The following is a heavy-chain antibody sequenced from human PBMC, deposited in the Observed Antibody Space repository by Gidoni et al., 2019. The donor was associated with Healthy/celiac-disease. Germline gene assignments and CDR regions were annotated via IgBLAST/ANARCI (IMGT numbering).Heavy chain of an antibody. V-gene: IGHV3-33*01. Sequence: QVLPVESGGGVVEPGRSLRLSCAASGFSFSSYGMHWVRQAPAKGLEWVAVIWYDGSNKYYADSVKGRFTISRDNSKNTLYLQMNSLRAEDTAVYYCARDQDPAIVLVPAAPTLYGMDVWGQGTTVTVSS. D-gene: IGHD2-2*01. CDR1: GFSFSSYG. CDR3: ARDQDPAIVLVPAAPTLYGMDV. J-gene: IGHJ6*02. CDR2: IWYDGSNK.